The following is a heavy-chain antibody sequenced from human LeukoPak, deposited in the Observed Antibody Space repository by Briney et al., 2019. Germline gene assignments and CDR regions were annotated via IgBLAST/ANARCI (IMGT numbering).Heavy chain of an antibody. CDR2: IEGDGSET. J-gene: IGHJ4*02. Sequence: GGSLRLSCAASGFTFSSYWMNWVRHTPGKGLEWVANIEGDGSETNYMDSVKGRFTISRGNAKKSLHLQMNSLRAEDTGVYYCAGGSGWLIDYWGQGTLVTVSS. CDR1: GFTFSSYW. CDR3: AGGSGWLIDY. D-gene: IGHD6-19*01. V-gene: IGHV3-7*03.